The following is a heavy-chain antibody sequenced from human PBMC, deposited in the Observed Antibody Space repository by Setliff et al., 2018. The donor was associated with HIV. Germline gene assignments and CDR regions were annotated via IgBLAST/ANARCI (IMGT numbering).Heavy chain of an antibody. CDR1: GFQFTPYI. D-gene: IGHD3-3*01. J-gene: IGHJ4*02. CDR2: ISNDARQT. CDR3: ARARTVDFWSDSLAH. Sequence: PGESLKISCVASGFQFTPYILHWVRQAPGKGLEWVAVISNDARQTYYADSVRGRFTISRDSTKNALYLEFYNPRPEDTGIYYCARARTVDFWSDSLAHWGQGTLVTVSS. V-gene: IGHV3-30*03.